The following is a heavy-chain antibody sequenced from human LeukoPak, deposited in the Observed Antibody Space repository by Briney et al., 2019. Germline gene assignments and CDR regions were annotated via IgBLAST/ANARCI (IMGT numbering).Heavy chain of an antibody. CDR2: ISGSGGST. J-gene: IGHJ1*01. V-gene: IGHV3-23*01. D-gene: IGHD3-22*01. Sequence: PGGSLRLSCVASGFTFSNYAMTWVRQAPGKGLEWVSAISGSGGSTYYADSVKGRFTISRDNSKNTLYLQMNSLRAEDTAVYYCAKASYYYDSSGYYFQHWGQGTLVTVSS. CDR3: AKASYYYDSSGYYFQH. CDR1: GFTFSNYA.